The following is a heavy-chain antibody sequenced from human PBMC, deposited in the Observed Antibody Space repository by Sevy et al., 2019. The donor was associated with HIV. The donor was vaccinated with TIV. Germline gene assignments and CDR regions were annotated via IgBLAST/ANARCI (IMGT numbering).Heavy chain of an antibody. CDR1: GGSITSSNW. D-gene: IGHD2-15*01. V-gene: IGHV4-4*02. CDR3: ARELSTPNFDF. J-gene: IGHJ4*02. CDR2: ISHSGSS. Sequence: SDTLSLTCVVSGGSITSSNWWSWFRQPPGKGLEWIGEISHSGSSNYNPSLNTRVTISMDKSNNRFSLKLTSVTAADTAVYYCARELSTPNFDFWGQGALVTVSS.